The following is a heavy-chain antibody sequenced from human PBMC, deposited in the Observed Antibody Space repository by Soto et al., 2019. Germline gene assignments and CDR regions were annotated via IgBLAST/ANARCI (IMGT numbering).Heavy chain of an antibody. CDR1: GFTFSHYG. V-gene: IGHV3-30*03. D-gene: IGHD1-26*01. CDR2: ISYDGSNK. J-gene: IGHJ4*02. Sequence: VQLLESGGGLVQPGGSLRLSCAASGFTFSHYGIHWVRQAPGKGLEWLAVISYDGSNKHYADSVKGRFTVSRDNSKNTLYLQMNSLRAEDTAVYFCARYSGKYQGPIDYWGQGTLVTVSS. CDR3: ARYSGKYQGPIDY.